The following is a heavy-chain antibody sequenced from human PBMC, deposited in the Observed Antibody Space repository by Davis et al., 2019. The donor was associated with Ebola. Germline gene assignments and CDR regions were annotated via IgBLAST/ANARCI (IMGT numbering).Heavy chain of an antibody. CDR1: GFTFSRYS. CDR2: ISRSGYTI. V-gene: IGHV3-48*04. J-gene: IGHJ4*02. Sequence: GGSLRLSCAASGFTFSRYSMNWVRQAPGKGLEWVSYISRSGYTIYYADSVKGRFTISRDNAKNTLYLQMNSLRAEDTAVYYCAKETWIQLWFIDYWGQGTLVTVSS. D-gene: IGHD5-18*01. CDR3: AKETWIQLWFIDY.